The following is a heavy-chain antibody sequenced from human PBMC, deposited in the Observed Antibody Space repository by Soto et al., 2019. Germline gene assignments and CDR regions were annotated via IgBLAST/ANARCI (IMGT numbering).Heavy chain of an antibody. Sequence: EVQLLGSGGGLVQPGGSLRLSCAASGFTFSGYAMSWVRQAPGQGLEWVSGISGSAASTNYADSVSGRFTIARDNSKSTLYLQMNSLRAEDTAVYDCAKDVHYDILTGIEYFHHWAQGTRVTVSS. J-gene: IGHJ1*01. D-gene: IGHD3-9*01. CDR2: ISGSAAST. V-gene: IGHV3-23*01. CDR3: AKDVHYDILTGIEYFHH. CDR1: GFTFSGYA.